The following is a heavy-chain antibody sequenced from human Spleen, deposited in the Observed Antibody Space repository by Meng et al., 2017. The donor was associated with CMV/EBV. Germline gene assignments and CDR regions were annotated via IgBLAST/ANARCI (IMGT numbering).Heavy chain of an antibody. V-gene: IGHV3-23*01. J-gene: IGHJ4*02. CDR2: ITTGGT. CDR3: AKRPGSGSYNKKYFDY. Sequence: GGSLRLSCAASGFTFSSYAMSWVRQAPGKGLEWVSTITTGGTYYADSVKGRFTVSRDNSKNTLYLQLNSLRVEDTAVYYCAKRPGSGSYNKKYFDYWGQGALVTVSS. D-gene: IGHD3-3*01. CDR1: GFTFSSYA.